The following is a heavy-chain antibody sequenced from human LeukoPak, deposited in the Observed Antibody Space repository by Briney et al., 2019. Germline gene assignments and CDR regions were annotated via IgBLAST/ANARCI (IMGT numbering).Heavy chain of an antibody. D-gene: IGHD3-3*01. V-gene: IGHV4-59*01. CDR3: AFWSGYPRGAFDI. J-gene: IGHJ3*02. CDR1: GGSISSYY. Sequence: PSETLSLTXTVSGGSISSYYWSWIRQPPGKGLEWIGYIYYSGSTNYNPSLKSRVTISVDTSKNQFSLRLSSVTAADTAVYYCAFWSGYPRGAFDIWGQGTMVTVSS. CDR2: IYYSGST.